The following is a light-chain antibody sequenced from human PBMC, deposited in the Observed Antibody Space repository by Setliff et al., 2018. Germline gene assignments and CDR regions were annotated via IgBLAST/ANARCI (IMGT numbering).Light chain of an antibody. CDR3: QVCDISSDHPYA. J-gene: IGLJ1*01. Sequence: SYELTQPPSVSVAPGKTAGIPCGGNNIGRESVHWYQQKPGQAPVLVIFDDSDRPSGIPERFSGSNSGNTATLTISGVEAGDEADYYCQVCDISSDHPYAFGAGTKVTVL. V-gene: IGLV3-21*04. CDR1: NIGRES. CDR2: DDS.